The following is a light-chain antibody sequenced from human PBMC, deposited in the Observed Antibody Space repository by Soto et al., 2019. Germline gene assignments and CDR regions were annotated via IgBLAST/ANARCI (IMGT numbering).Light chain of an antibody. CDR3: SSYTSSRAYV. CDR2: EVS. Sequence: QSALTQPASVSGSPGQSITIFCTGTSSDVGGYNYVSWYQQQSGKAPKLMIHEVSNRPSGVSNRFSGSKSGNTASLTISGLQDEDEADYYCSSYTSSRAYVFGIGTKLTVL. J-gene: IGLJ1*01. CDR1: SSDVGGYNY. V-gene: IGLV2-14*01.